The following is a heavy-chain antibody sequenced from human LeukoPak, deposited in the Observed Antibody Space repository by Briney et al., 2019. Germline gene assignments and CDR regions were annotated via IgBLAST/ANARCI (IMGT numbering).Heavy chain of an antibody. V-gene: IGHV1-18*01. CDR3: ARGIQNSDFWSGYYSPHDAFDT. CDR2: ISAYNGNT. Sequence: GASVKVSCKASGYTFTSYGTSWVRQAPGQGLEWMGWISAYNGNTNYAQKLQGRVTMTTDTSTSTAYMELRSLRSDDTAVYYCARGIQNSDFWSGYYSPHDAFDTWGQGTMVTVSS. CDR1: GYTFTSYG. J-gene: IGHJ3*02. D-gene: IGHD3-3*01.